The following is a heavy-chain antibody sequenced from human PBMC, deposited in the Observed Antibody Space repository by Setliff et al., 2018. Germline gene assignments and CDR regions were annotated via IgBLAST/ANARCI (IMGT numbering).Heavy chain of an antibody. Sequence: SETLSLTCTVSGGSISSHYWSWVRQPPGKGLEWIGEIYHSGSTNYNPSLKSRVTISVDKSKNQFSLKLSSVTAADTALYYCTVYNTGSSKDHYWGQGTPVTVSS. D-gene: IGHD2-8*02. CDR1: GGSISSHY. V-gene: IGHV4-4*02. J-gene: IGHJ4*02. CDR3: TVYNTGSSKDHY. CDR2: IYHSGST.